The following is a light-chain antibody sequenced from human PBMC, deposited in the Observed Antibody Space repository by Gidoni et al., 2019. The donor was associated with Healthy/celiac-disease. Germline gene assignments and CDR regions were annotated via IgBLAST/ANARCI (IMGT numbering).Light chain of an antibody. J-gene: IGKJ3*01. CDR3: QQRSNWPLLT. Sequence: EIVLTQSPATLSSSPGDRATLSCRASQSISSYLAWYQQKPGKAPRLLIYAASNMPTGIPARFSGSGSGTDFTLTISSLEPEDFAVYYCQQRSNWPLLTFGRXTKVDIK. V-gene: IGKV3-11*01. CDR1: QSISSY. CDR2: AAS.